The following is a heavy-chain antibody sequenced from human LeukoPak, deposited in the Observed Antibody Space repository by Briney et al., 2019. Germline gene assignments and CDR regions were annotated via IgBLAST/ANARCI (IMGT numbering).Heavy chain of an antibody. CDR2: INHSGST. CDR1: GGSFSSYY. Sequence: PSETLSLTCAVYGGSFSSYYWSWIRQPPGKGLEWIGEINHSGSTNYNPSLKSRVTISVDTSKNQFSLKLSSVTAADTAVYYCARQAYGSGSYYNSFDYWGQGTLVTVSS. CDR3: ARQAYGSGSYYNSFDY. D-gene: IGHD3-10*01. V-gene: IGHV4-34*01. J-gene: IGHJ4*02.